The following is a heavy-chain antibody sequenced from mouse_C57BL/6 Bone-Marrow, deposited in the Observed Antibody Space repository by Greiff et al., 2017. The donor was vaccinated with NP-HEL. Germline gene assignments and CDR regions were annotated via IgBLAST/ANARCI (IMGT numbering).Heavy chain of an antibody. CDR1: GYSITSGYD. CDR2: ISYSGST. D-gene: IGHD1-1*01. CDR3: AIIYYYRTGYAMDY. J-gene: IGHJ4*01. V-gene: IGHV3-1*01. Sequence: EVQGVESGPGMVKPSQSLSLTCTVTGYSITSGYDWHWIRHFPGNKLEWMGYISYSGSTNYNPSLKSRISITHDTSKNHFFLKLNSVTTEDTATYYCAIIYYYRTGYAMDYWGQGTSVTVSS.